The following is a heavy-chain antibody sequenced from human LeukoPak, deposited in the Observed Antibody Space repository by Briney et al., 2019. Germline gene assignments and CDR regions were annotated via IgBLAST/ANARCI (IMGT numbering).Heavy chain of an antibody. CDR1: GGSISSYY. V-gene: IGHV4-4*07. CDR3: ARSRYFDWPYTQGYFDY. J-gene: IGHJ4*02. D-gene: IGHD3-9*01. Sequence: SETLSLTCTVSGGSISSYYWSWIRQPPGKGLEWIGRLYTSGSTNYNPSLKSRITMSVDTSKNQSSLKLSSVTAADTAVYYCARSRYFDWPYTQGYFDYWGQGTLVTVSS. CDR2: LYTSGST.